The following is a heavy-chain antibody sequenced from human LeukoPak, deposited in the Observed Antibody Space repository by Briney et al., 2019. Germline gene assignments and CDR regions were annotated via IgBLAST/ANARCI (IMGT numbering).Heavy chain of an antibody. CDR2: INHSGST. Sequence: SETLSLTCAVYGGSFSGYYWSWIRQPPGKGLEWIGEINHSGSTNYNPSLKSRVTISVDTSKNQFSLKLSSVTAADTAVYYCARADYDFWSGYYFYWGQGTLVTVSS. J-gene: IGHJ4*02. D-gene: IGHD3-3*01. V-gene: IGHV4-34*01. CDR3: ARADYDFWSGYYFY. CDR1: GGSFSGYY.